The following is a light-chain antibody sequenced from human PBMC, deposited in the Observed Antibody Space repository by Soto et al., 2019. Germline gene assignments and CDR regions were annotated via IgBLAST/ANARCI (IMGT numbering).Light chain of an antibody. J-gene: IGLJ3*02. Sequence: QSALTQPASVSGSPGQSITISCTGTSSDVDSYNLVSWYQQHPGKAPKLMISEVSKRPSGISNRFSGSKSGNTASLTISGLQAEDEADYYCCSYAGSSVGVFGGGTKLTVL. CDR2: EVS. CDR3: CSYAGSSVGV. CDR1: SSDVDSYNL. V-gene: IGLV2-23*02.